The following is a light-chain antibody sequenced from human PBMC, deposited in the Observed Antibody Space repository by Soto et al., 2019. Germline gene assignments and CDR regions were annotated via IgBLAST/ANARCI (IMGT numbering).Light chain of an antibody. CDR1: QTISNY. CDR2: DVF. J-gene: IGKJ1*01. V-gene: IGKV1-5*01. Sequence: DIQMTQSPSTLSASVGDRVTITCRAGQTISNYLAWYQQKPGEAPKVLIYDVFTLQSGVPSRFSGGGSGTEFTLTITSLQPDDFGTYYCQEYTTYSRTFGQGTKVDIK. CDR3: QEYTTYSRT.